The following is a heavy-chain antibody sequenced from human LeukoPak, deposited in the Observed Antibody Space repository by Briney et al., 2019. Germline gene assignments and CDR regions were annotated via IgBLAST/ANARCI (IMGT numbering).Heavy chain of an antibody. CDR3: ARGEYSYGSFDI. CDR1: GYTFTSYY. Sequence: ASVKVSCKASGYTFTSYYMHWVRQAPGQGLEWMGIINPSGDSTSYAQKFQGRVTMTRDTSTSTVYMELSSLRSEDTAFYYCARGEYSYGSFDIWGQGTMVTASS. CDR2: INPSGDST. J-gene: IGHJ3*02. D-gene: IGHD5-18*01. V-gene: IGHV1-46*01.